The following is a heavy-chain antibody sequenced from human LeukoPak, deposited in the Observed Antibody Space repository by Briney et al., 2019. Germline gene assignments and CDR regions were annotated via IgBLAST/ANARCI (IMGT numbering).Heavy chain of an antibody. D-gene: IGHD5-18*01. Sequence: SQTLSLTCTVSGGSISSGSYYWSWIRQPAGKGLEWIGRIYTSGSTNYIPSLKSRVTISVDTSKNQFSLKLSSVTAADTAVYYCARVRYSYDAFDIWGQGTMVTVSS. V-gene: IGHV4-61*02. CDR2: IYTSGST. CDR1: GGSISSGSYY. J-gene: IGHJ3*02. CDR3: ARVRYSYDAFDI.